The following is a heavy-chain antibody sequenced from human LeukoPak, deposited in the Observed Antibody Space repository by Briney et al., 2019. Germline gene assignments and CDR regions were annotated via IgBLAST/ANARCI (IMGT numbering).Heavy chain of an antibody. CDR2: IYYSGST. J-gene: IGHJ4*02. CDR3: ARESPMTSTSSFPDC. D-gene: IGHD2-21*02. Sequence: SETLSLTCTVSGGSISSYYWSWIRQPPGKGLEWIGYIYYSGSTNYNPSLKSRVTISVDTSKNQFSLKLSSVTAADTAVYYCARESPMTSTSSFPDCWGQGTLVTVSS. V-gene: IGHV4-59*01. CDR1: GGSISSYY.